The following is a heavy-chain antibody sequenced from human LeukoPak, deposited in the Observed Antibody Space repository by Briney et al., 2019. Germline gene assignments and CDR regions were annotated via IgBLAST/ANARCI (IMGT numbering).Heavy chain of an antibody. CDR2: ISYTGIT. CDR3: AMGSSFTSYRNDY. V-gene: IGHV4-59*08. CDR1: GGSISNYY. J-gene: IGHJ4*02. D-gene: IGHD2-2*01. Sequence: PSETLSLTCTVPGGSISNYYWSWVRQPPGEALEWIGYISYTGITHYNPSLESRVTMSVDTSKNQFSLNLRSLTAAHTPLYFCAMGSSFTSYRNDYWGQGTLVTVSS.